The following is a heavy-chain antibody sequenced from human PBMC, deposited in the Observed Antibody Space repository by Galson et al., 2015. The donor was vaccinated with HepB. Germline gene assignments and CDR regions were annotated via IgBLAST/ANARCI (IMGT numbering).Heavy chain of an antibody. CDR2: IRSKANSYAT. CDR1: GFTFSGSA. CDR3: ARPDYGGNSDLVY. D-gene: IGHD4-23*01. V-gene: IGHV3-73*01. Sequence: SLRLSCAASGFTFSGSAMHWVRQASGKGLKWVGRIRSKANSYATAYAASVKGRFTISRDDSKNTAYLQMNSLKTEDTAVYYCARPDYGGNSDLVYWGQGTLVTVSS. J-gene: IGHJ4*02.